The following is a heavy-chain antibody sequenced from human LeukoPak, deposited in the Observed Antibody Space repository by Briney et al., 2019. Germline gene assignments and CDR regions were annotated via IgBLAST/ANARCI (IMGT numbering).Heavy chain of an antibody. CDR3: ARGGLRFFAH. J-gene: IGHJ5*02. CDR1: GFTVSSSY. D-gene: IGHD3-16*01. Sequence: GGSLRLSCAASGFTVSSSYMNWVRQAPGKGLEWVANINQDGSEKNYVDSVRGRFTISRDNAKNSLYLQMNSLRAEDTAVYYCARGGLRFFAHWGQGTLVTVSS. V-gene: IGHV3-7*04. CDR2: INQDGSEK.